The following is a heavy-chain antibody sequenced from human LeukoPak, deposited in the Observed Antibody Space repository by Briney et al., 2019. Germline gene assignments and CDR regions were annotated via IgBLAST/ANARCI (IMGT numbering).Heavy chain of an antibody. D-gene: IGHD5-12*01. Sequence: GGSLRLSCAASGFTFDDYAMHWVRQAPGKGLEWVSGISWNSGSIGYADSVKGRFTISRDNAKNSLYLQMNSLRAEDTALYYCARGRYKKGYSGYGLGDYWGQGTLVTVSS. CDR2: ISWNSGSI. CDR3: ARGRYKKGYSGYGLGDY. CDR1: GFTFDDYA. V-gene: IGHV3-9*01. J-gene: IGHJ4*02.